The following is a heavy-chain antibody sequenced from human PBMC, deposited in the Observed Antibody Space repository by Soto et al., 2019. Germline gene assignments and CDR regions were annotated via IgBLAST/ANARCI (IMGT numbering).Heavy chain of an antibody. CDR1: GFTFSSYA. V-gene: IGHV3-23*01. D-gene: IGHD3-10*01. CDR2: ISGTGYNT. Sequence: EVQLLESGGGLVRPGGSLRLSCAASGFTFSSYAMNWVRQAPGKGLEWVSAISGTGYNTYYADSLKGRFTISRDNSKNTLSLQMNSLRAEVTAVYYCARDRQSSHPRGGMDVWGQGTTVTVSS. J-gene: IGHJ6*02. CDR3: ARDRQSSHPRGGMDV.